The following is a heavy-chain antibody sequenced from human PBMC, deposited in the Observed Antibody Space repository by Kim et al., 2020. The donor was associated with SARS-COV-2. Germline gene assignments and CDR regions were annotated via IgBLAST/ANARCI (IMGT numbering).Heavy chain of an antibody. Sequence: GGSLRLSCAASGFTFSSYAMLWVRQAPGKGLEWVAVISYDGSNKYYADSVKGRFTISRDNSKNTLYLQMNSLRAEDTAVYYCARDLGYSSSWPRTQYYY. CDR2: ISYDGSNK. J-gene: IGHJ6*01. CDR1: GFTFSSYA. D-gene: IGHD6-13*01. CDR3: ARDLGYSSSWPRTQYYY. V-gene: IGHV3-30*04.